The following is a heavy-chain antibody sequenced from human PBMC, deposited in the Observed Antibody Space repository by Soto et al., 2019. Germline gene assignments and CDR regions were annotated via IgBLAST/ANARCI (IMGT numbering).Heavy chain of an antibody. CDR3: ARVPPGIAASGGGG. D-gene: IGHD6-13*01. J-gene: IGHJ4*02. V-gene: IGHV3-53*01. CDR1: GFTVSNHY. Sequence: EVQLVESGGGLIQPGGSLRLSCAASGFTVSNHYMSWVRQAPGKGLEWVSLIYSGGSTHYADSVKGRFTISRDNSNNTLYLQMNSLRVEDTAVYYCARVPPGIAASGGGGWGQGTLVTVSS. CDR2: IYSGGST.